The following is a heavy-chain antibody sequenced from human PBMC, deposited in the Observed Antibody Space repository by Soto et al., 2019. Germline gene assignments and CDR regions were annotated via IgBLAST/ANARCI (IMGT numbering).Heavy chain of an antibody. D-gene: IGHD2-21*01. V-gene: IGHV4-59*01. J-gene: IGHJ3*02. CDR3: GRRFNNVRSVNSPALHI. Sequence: PSETLSITCTVSGGSISSYYWSWIRQPPGKGLEWIGYIYYSGSTNYNPSLKSRVTISVDTSKNQFSLKLSSVTAADTAVYYCGRRFNNVRSVNSPALHIGAQGTMVTVS. CDR1: GGSISSYY. CDR2: IYYSGST.